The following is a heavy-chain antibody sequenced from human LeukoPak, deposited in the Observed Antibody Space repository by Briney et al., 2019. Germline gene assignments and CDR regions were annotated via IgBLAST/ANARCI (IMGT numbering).Heavy chain of an antibody. Sequence: GRSLRLSCAASGFTFSSYGMHWVRQAPGKGLEWVAVISYDGSNKYYADSVKGRFTISRDNSKNTLYLQMNSLRAEDTAVYYCAKDPDYYGSGDNWFDPWGQGTLVTVAS. J-gene: IGHJ5*02. D-gene: IGHD3-10*01. V-gene: IGHV3-30*18. CDR1: GFTFSSYG. CDR3: AKDPDYYGSGDNWFDP. CDR2: ISYDGSNK.